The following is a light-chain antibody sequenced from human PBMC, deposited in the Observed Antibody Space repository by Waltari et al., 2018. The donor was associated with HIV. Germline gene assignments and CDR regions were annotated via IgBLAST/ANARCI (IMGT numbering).Light chain of an antibody. J-gene: IGLJ3*02. CDR3: SSYAGSNILV. V-gene: IGLV2-8*01. CDR1: SSDVGGYNY. CDR2: DVS. Sequence: QSALTQPPSPSGSPGQSVTISCTGTSSDVGGYNYVSWYRQYPGNAPKLMIYDVSKRPSGVPDRFSGSKSVNTASLTVSGLQAEDEADYYCSSYAGSNILVFGGGTKLTVL.